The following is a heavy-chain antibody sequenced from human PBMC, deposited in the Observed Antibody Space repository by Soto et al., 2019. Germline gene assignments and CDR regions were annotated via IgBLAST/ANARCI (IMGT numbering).Heavy chain of an antibody. CDR3: ARLNRGSYYGMDV. V-gene: IGHV4-38-2*01. D-gene: IGHD1-26*01. CDR1: GYSISSGYY. Sequence: SETLSLTCAVSGYSISSGYYWGWIRQPPGKGLEWIGSIYHSGSTYYNPSLKSRVTISVDTSKNQFSLKLSSVTAADTAVYYYARLNRGSYYGMDVGGQGTTVTVSS. J-gene: IGHJ6*02. CDR2: IYHSGST.